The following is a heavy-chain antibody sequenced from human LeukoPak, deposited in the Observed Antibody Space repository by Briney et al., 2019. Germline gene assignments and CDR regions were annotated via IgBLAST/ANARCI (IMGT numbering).Heavy chain of an antibody. CDR2: IKQDGSEK. V-gene: IGHV3-7*01. J-gene: IGHJ3*02. Sequence: GGSLGLSCAASGFTFSSYWMSWVRQAPGKGLEWVANIKQDGSEKYYVDSVKGRFTISRDNAKNSLYLQMNSLRAEDTAVYYCARVADYHGYDAFDIWGQGTMVTVSS. D-gene: IGHD3-10*01. CDR3: ARVADYHGYDAFDI. CDR1: GFTFSSYW.